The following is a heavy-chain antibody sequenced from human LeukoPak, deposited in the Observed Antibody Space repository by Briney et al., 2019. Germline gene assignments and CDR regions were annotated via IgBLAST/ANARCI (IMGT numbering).Heavy chain of an antibody. CDR2: IYYSGST. CDR1: GGSISSYY. J-gene: IGHJ4*02. V-gene: IGHV4-59*01. Sequence: SETLSLTCTVSGGSISSYYWSWIRQPPGKGLEWIGYIYYSGSTNYNPSLKSRVTISVDTSKNQFSLKLSSVTAADTAVYYCARVISSGGDFDYWGQGTLVTVSS. D-gene: IGHD2-15*01. CDR3: ARVISSGGDFDY.